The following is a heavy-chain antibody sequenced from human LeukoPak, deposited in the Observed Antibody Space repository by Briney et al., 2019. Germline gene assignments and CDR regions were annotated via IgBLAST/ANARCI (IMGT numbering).Heavy chain of an antibody. CDR3: AKVRFDFWSGYWDY. CDR1: GFPFSSYA. CDR2: ISGSGGST. Sequence: GSLPLSCAASGFPFSSYAMGWAGQAPGKGLEWVSAISGSGGSTDYAHSVKGRFTISRENSKNTLCLQMNSLRAEDTAVYYCAKVRFDFWSGYWDYWGQGTLVTVSS. V-gene: IGHV3-23*01. D-gene: IGHD3-3*01. J-gene: IGHJ4*02.